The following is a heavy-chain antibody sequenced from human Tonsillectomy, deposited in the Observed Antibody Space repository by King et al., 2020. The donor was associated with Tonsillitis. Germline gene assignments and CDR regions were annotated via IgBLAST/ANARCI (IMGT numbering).Heavy chain of an antibody. CDR1: GLTFSSCG. Sequence: QLVQSGGGVVQSGASLRLSCADFGLTFSSCGMHWVRQAPGRGLEWVAGISSDGHNKYYAESVKGRFTISRDNSKNTLYVQMNSLRVEDTAVYYCAKEGINYCRHTPCSPFDYWGQGTPVTVSS. D-gene: IGHD3-10*01. CDR3: AKEGINYCRHTPCSPFDY. CDR2: ISSDGHNK. V-gene: IGHV3-30*18. J-gene: IGHJ4*02.